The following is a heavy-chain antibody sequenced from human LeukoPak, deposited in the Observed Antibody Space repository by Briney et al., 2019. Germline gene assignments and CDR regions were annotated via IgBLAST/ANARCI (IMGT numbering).Heavy chain of an antibody. J-gene: IGHJ4*02. CDR3: ARQMATSQIDY. V-gene: IGHV3-48*03. D-gene: IGHD5-24*01. CDR1: GFTFSIYE. Sequence: PGGSLRLSCAASGFTFSIYEMNWVRQAPGKGLEWVSYISSSGFTIYYADFVKGRFTISRDNAKNSLYRQMNSLRAEDTAVYYCARQMATSQIDYWGQGTLVTVSS. CDR2: ISSSGFTI.